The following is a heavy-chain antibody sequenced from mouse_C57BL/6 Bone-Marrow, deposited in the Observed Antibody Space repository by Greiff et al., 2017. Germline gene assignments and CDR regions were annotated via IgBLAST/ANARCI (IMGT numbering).Heavy chain of an antibody. D-gene: IGHD1-1*01. CDR3: ARSFCYGSSYGLWFAY. CDR2: INPSNGGT. V-gene: IGHV1-53*01. J-gene: IGHJ3*01. Sequence: QVQLKQPGTELVKPGASVKLSCKASGYTFTSYWMHWVKQRPGQGLEWIGNINPSNGGTNYNEKFKSKATLTVDKSSSTAYMQLSSLTSADSAVYYCARSFCYGSSYGLWFAYWGQGTLVTVSA. CDR1: GYTFTSYW.